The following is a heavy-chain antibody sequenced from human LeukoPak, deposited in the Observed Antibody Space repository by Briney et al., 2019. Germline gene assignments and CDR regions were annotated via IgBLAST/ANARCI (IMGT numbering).Heavy chain of an antibody. V-gene: IGHV4-59*08. Sequence: SETLSLTCTVSGGSISSYYWSWSRQPPGKGLEWIGYIYYSGSTNYNPSLKSRVTISVDTSKNQFSLKLSSVTAADTAVYYCARLETSFDPWGQGTLVTVSS. CDR3: ARLETSFDP. J-gene: IGHJ5*02. CDR1: GGSISSYY. CDR2: IYYSGST.